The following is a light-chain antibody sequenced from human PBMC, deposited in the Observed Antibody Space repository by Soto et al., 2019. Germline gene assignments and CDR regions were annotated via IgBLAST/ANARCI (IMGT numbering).Light chain of an antibody. J-gene: IGKJ1*01. CDR3: QQRSNWTPT. CDR1: QSVSRY. CDR2: DAS. Sequence: EVVLTQSPATLSFSPGERATLSCRASQSVSRYLAWYQQKPGQAPRVLIYDASNRATGIPARFSVSGSGTDRTLTISSLENEDCAVYDCQQRSNWTPTFGQGTKVDIK. V-gene: IGKV3-11*01.